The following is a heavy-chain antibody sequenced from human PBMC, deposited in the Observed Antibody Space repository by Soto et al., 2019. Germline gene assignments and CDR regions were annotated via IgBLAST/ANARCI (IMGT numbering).Heavy chain of an antibody. J-gene: IGHJ4*02. CDR2: IINTGGRT. CDR3: VKEHGDSFSDY. CDR1: GFTFSTYA. D-gene: IGHD2-21*01. V-gene: IGHV3-23*01. Sequence: EVQLLESGGGLVQPGGSLRLSCAASGFTFSTYAMSWVRQAPGKGLDWISAIINTGGRTYYADSVKGRFTISRDNSKNTVYLQMNSLRAKDTAVYYCVKEHGDSFSDYWGQGTLVTVSS.